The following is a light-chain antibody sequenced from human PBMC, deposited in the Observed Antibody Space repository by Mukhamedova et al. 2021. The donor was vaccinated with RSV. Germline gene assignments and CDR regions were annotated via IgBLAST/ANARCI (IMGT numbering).Light chain of an antibody. CDR3: YSTDISGDYWV. Sequence: APILVISEDKKRPSGIPERFSGSSSGTRATLTISWVQVDDEADYYCYSTDISGDYWVFGGGTKLTVL. CDR2: EDK. J-gene: IGLJ3*02. V-gene: IGLV3-10*01.